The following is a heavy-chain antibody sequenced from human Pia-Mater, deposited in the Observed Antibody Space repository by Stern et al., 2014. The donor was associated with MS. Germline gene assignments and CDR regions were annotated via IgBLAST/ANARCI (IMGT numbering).Heavy chain of an antibody. Sequence: QLQLQESGPGLVKPSQTLSLTCSVSGGSISTVGSYWTWIRQHPGKGLEWIGYSYHRGATYYNPSLKRRASISVDTSKNQFSLNVTSVTAADTALYYCARSDRLWGSFDYWGQGTLVTVSS. J-gene: IGHJ4*02. V-gene: IGHV4-31*03. D-gene: IGHD3-16*01. CDR3: ARSDRLWGSFDY. CDR2: SYHRGAT. CDR1: GGSISTVGSY.